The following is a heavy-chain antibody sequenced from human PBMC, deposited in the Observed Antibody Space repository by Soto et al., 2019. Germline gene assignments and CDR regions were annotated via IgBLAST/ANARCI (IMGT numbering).Heavy chain of an antibody. D-gene: IGHD2-2*01. J-gene: IGHJ4*02. CDR1: GGSISPYY. CDR3: ARVPDY. V-gene: IGHV4-59*08. Sequence: SETLSLTCTVSGGSISPYYWNWIRQSPGKGLEWIGYIYYNGNTNYNPSLKSRVTISIDTSKNQFSLKLTSVTAADTAVYYCARVPDYWGQGILVTVS. CDR2: IYYNGNT.